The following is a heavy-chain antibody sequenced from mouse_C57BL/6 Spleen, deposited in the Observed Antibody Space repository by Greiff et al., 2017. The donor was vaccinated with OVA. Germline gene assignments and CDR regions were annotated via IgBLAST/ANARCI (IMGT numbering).Heavy chain of an antibody. CDR2: ISSGGSCT. D-gene: IGHD1-1*01. V-gene: IGHV5-6*01. CDR1: GFTFSSYG. J-gene: IGHJ1*03. Sequence: EVKLVESGGDLVKPGGSLKLSCAASGFTFSSYGMSWVRQTPDKRLEWVATISSGGSCTYYPDSVQGRFTISRDNAKNTLYLQMSSLKSEDTAMYYCARYYGSSLSWYFDVWGTGTTVTVSS. CDR3: ARYYGSSLSWYFDV.